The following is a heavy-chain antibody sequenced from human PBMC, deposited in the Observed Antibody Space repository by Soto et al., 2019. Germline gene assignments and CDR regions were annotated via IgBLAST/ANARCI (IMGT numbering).Heavy chain of an antibody. V-gene: IGHV4-39*01. Sequence: QLQLQESGPGLVKPSETLSLTCTVSGGSISSSTYYWGWSRQPPGGGLEWIGSVFHTGSTYYNPSLKSRVTMSVDTSNNQFSLNLSSVTAKDTSMYYCASLSYSRNSWGQGTLVIVSS. CDR2: VFHTGST. D-gene: IGHD2-15*01. CDR3: ASLSYSRNS. J-gene: IGHJ4*02. CDR1: GGSISSSTYY.